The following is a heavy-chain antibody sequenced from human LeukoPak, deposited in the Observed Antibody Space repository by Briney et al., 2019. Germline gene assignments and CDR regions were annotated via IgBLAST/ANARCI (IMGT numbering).Heavy chain of an antibody. CDR3: ARAGASGWYAAGWFDP. D-gene: IGHD6-19*01. Sequence: GGSLKLSCAASGFPFNNYWMHWVRHAPGKGLVWVSSINTDGRTTRYAASVQGRFTISGDNAKNTLYLQMNSLRDDDTAVYYCARAGASGWYAAGWFDPWGQGTLVTVSS. CDR1: GFPFNNYW. V-gene: IGHV3-74*01. CDR2: INTDGRTT. J-gene: IGHJ5*02.